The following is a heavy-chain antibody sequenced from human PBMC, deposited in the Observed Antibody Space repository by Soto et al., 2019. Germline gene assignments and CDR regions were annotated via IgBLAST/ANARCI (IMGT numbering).Heavy chain of an antibody. J-gene: IGHJ6*02. CDR1: GGSISSYY. D-gene: IGHD3-10*01. Sequence: PSETLSLTCTVSGGSISSYYWSWIRQPPGKGLEWIGYIYYSGSTNYNPSLKSRVTISVDTSKNQFSLKLSSVTAADTAVYYCARSQGSGSYYSIYYYGMDVWGQGTTVTVSS. CDR2: IYYSGST. V-gene: IGHV4-59*01. CDR3: ARSQGSGSYYSIYYYGMDV.